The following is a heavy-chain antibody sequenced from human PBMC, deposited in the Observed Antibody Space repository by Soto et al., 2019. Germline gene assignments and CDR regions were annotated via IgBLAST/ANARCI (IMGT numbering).Heavy chain of an antibody. CDR3: AVWLPLRSSVYYYGMDV. D-gene: IGHD2-8*01. Sequence: GGSLRLSCAASGFTFSSYWMTWVRQAPGKGLEWVANIKQDGSEKYYVDPVKGRFTISRDNARDSLYLQLDSLRGEDTAVYYCAVWLPLRSSVYYYGMDVWGQGTTVTVSS. CDR1: GFTFSSYW. V-gene: IGHV3-7*03. J-gene: IGHJ6*02. CDR2: IKQDGSEK.